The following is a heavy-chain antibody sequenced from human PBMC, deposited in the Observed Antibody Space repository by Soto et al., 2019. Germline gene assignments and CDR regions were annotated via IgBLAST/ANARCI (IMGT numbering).Heavy chain of an antibody. D-gene: IGHD1-26*01. Sequence: SLRLSCAASGFTFSSNGMHWVRQAPGKGLEWVAVIWYDGRNKYYADSVKGRFTISRDNSKNTLYLHMNSLRAEDTAVYYCAKDLLRSGGSSGYYYYGMDVWGQGTTVTVSS. J-gene: IGHJ6*02. CDR3: AKDLLRSGGSSGYYYYGMDV. CDR2: IWYDGRNK. V-gene: IGHV3-33*06. CDR1: GFTFSSNG.